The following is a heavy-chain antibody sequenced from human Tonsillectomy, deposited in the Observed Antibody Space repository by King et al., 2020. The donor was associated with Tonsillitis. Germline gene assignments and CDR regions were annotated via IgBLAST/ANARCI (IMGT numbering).Heavy chain of an antibody. D-gene: IGHD3-22*01. CDR3: AREWWHDSSGYPTGWFDP. CDR2: IYYSGIT. V-gene: IGHV4-59*01. J-gene: IGHJ5*02. Sequence: VQLQESGPGLVKPSETLSLTCTVSGGSISGYYWSWIRQPPGKGLEWIAFIYYSGITNYNPSLKSRVTISVETSKNQFSLKLNSVTAADTAVYYCAREWWHDSSGYPTGWFDPWGQGTLVTVSS. CDR1: GGSISGYY.